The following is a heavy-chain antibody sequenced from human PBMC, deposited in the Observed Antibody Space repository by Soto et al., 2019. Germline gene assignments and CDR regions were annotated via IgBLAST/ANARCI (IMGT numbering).Heavy chain of an antibody. V-gene: IGHV1-46*01. CDR2: LRPRTGNT. Sequence: SAKVSVKASRYTFTNYYIHWLRQAPGQGLEWLGILRPRTGNTGYAQRFQSRVTMTRDTSTGTVYMELTSLKSDDPAVCYCAREPNESFYFDYWGQGTQVTVSS. CDR1: RYTFTNYY. J-gene: IGHJ4*02. CDR3: AREPNESFYFDY.